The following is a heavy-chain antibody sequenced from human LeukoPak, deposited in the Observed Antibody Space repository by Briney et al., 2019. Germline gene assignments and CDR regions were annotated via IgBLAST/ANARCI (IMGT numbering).Heavy chain of an antibody. V-gene: IGHV3-11*01. Sequence: PGGSLRLSCAASGFTFSDYYMSWIRQAPGKGLEWVSYISSSGSAIYYADSVKGRFTISRDNAKNSLYLQMNSLRAEDTAVYYCASLCGGSCYRGYYFDYWGQGTLVTVSS. D-gene: IGHD2-15*01. J-gene: IGHJ4*02. CDR1: GFTFSDYY. CDR3: ASLCGGSCYRGYYFDY. CDR2: ISSSGSAI.